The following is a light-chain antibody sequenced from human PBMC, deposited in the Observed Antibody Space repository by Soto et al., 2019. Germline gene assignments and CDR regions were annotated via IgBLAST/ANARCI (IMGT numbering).Light chain of an antibody. CDR2: DAS. V-gene: IGKV1-5*01. CDR1: QNIDSR. CDR3: QQYNSFSLFT. Sequence: DIQMAQSTSTLSASVGDRFTITCRASQNIDSRLAWYQQKPGKAPKLLVYDASTLERGVTSTFSGSGSGTDFTLTISSLQPEDFATYYCQQYNSFSLFTFGPGTKVETK. J-gene: IGKJ3*01.